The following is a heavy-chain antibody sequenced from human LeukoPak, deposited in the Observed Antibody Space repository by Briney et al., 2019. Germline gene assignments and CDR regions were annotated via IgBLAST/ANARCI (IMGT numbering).Heavy chain of an antibody. CDR3: ASSYGASGYFDY. V-gene: IGHV4-4*07. J-gene: IGHJ4*02. D-gene: IGHD4-17*01. CDR1: GGSISSYY. CDR2: IYTSGST. Sequence: SETLSLTCTVSGGSISSYYWSWIRQPAGKGLEWIGRIYTSGSTHYNPSLKSRVTMSVDTSKNQFSLKLSSVTAADTAVYYCASSYGASGYFDYWGQGTLVTVSS.